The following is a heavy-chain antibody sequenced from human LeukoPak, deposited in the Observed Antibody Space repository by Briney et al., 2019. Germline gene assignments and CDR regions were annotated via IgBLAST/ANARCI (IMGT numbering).Heavy chain of an antibody. CDR1: GDTISSTKW. CDR3: ARNDFYDMDV. D-gene: IGHD2/OR15-2a*01. CDR2: IHHSVGS. J-gene: IGHJ6*03. V-gene: IGHV4-4*02. Sequence: SGTLSLTCAVSGDTISSTKWWSWVRQSPGKGLEWVGEIHHSVGSNYNPSLKSHATISLDKSNNQFSLSLRSVTAADTAVYYCARNDFYDMDVWGKGTTVTVSS.